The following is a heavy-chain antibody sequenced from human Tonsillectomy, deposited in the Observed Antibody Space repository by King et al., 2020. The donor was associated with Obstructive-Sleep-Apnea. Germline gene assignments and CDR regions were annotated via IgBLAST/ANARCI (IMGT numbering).Heavy chain of an antibody. CDR3: THDFWSDYLTSGDAFDI. V-gene: IGHV3-23*04. Sequence: VQLVESGGTLVQPGGSLRLSCAASGFTFSSYAMSWVRQAPGKGLEWVSAISGSGGSTYYADSVKGRFTISRDNSKNTLYLQMNSLRAEDTAVYYCTHDFWSDYLTSGDAFDIWGQGTMVTVSS. CDR2: ISGSGGST. CDR1: GFTFSSYA. J-gene: IGHJ3*02. D-gene: IGHD3-3*01.